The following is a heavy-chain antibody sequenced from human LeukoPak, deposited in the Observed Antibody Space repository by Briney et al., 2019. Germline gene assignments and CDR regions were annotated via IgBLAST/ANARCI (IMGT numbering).Heavy chain of an antibody. J-gene: IGHJ5*01. CDR1: GYSFTSYW. CDR2: IFPDDSDT. CDR3: ARHSDITVADS. V-gene: IGHV5-51*01. D-gene: IGHD6-19*01. Sequence: HGESLKISCQGSGYSFTSYWIAWVRQMPGRGLEWMGIIFPDDSDTRYSPSFQGLITISADKSINTAYLQWSSLKASDTAMYYCARHSDITVADSWGQGTLVTVSS.